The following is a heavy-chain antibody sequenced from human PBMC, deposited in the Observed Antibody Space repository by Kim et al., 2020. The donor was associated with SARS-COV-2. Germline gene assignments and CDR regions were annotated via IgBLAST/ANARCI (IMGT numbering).Heavy chain of an antibody. V-gene: IGHV3-15*01. CDR3: TTAPYDSSFAFDI. Sequence: YAQPGKGRFTTSRDDAKNTMYMQRNSMKTEDTAVYYCTTAPYDSSFAFDIWGQGTMVTVSS. J-gene: IGHJ3*02. D-gene: IGHD3-22*01.